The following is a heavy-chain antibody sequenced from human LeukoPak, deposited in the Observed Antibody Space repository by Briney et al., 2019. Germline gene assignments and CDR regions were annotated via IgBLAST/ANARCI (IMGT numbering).Heavy chain of an antibody. V-gene: IGHV4-39*01. Sequence: SETLSLTCTVYGVAISSRSSSYHWGWIRQSPGKGLEWVGSLHYSGDTYYNPSLQSPVTISGDTSKNQFSLNLTSVTAADTALYLCASDNYWGQGTLVTVSS. J-gene: IGHJ4*02. CDR1: GVAISSRSSSYH. CDR3: ASDNY. D-gene: IGHD3-9*01. CDR2: LHYSGDT.